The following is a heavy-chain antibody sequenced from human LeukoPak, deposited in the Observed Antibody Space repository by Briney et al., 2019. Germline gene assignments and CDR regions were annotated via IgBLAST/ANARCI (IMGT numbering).Heavy chain of an antibody. V-gene: IGHV3-23*01. CDR1: GFTFSSYA. CDR2: ISGSGIST. D-gene: IGHD4-17*01. J-gene: IGHJ4*02. CDR3: AKEPMTTVTFFDY. Sequence: GGSLRLSCAASGFTFSSYAMSWVRQAPGKGLEWVSGISGSGISTCYADSVKGRFTISRDNSKNTLYLQMNSLRAEDTAVYYCAKEPMTTVTFFDYWGQGTLVTVSS.